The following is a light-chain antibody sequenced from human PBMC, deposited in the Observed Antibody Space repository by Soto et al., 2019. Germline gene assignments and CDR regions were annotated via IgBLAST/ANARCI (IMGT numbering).Light chain of an antibody. V-gene: IGLV2-8*01. CDR3: SSNVGTNRMV. J-gene: IGLJ2*01. CDR1: SSDVGGNKY. CDR2: EVT. Sequence: QPVLTQPPSASGSPGQSVTISCTGTSSDVGGNKYVSWYQQHPGKAPRLLIYEVTKRPSGVPDRFSGSKSGNTASLSVSGLQSEDEADYYCSSNVGTNRMVFGGGTKLTVL.